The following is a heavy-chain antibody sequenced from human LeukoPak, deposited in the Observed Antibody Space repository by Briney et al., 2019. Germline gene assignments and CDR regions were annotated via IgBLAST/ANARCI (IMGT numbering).Heavy chain of an antibody. CDR2: FDPEDGET. V-gene: IGHV1-24*01. D-gene: IGHD3-10*01. J-gene: IGHJ4*02. CDR3: ATHHVYRWYGELLYCY. Sequence: ASVKVSCKVSGYTLTELSMHWVRQAPGKGLEWMGGFDPEDGETIYAQKFQGRVTMTEDTSTDTAYMELSSLRSEDTAVYYCATHHVYRWYGELLYCYWGQGTLVTVSS. CDR1: GYTLTELS.